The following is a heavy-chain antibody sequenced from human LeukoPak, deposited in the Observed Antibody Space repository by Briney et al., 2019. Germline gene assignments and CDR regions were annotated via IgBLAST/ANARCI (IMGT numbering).Heavy chain of an antibody. Sequence: PGGSLRLSCAASGFTFSSYSMNWVRQAPGKGLEWVSSISSSSGYIYYADSVKGRFTISRDNAKNSLYLQMNSLRAEDTAVYYCASTDPAGYSSGWYNYWGQGTLVTVSS. CDR1: GFTFSSYS. D-gene: IGHD6-19*01. J-gene: IGHJ4*02. V-gene: IGHV3-21*01. CDR3: ASTDPAGYSSGWYNY. CDR2: ISSSSGYI.